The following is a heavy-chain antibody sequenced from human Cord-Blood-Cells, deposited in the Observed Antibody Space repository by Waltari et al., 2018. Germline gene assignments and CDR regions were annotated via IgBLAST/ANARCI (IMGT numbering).Heavy chain of an antibody. Sequence: SSYAISWVRQAPGQGLEWMGGIIPIFGTANYAQKFQGRVTITADKSTSTAYMELSSLRSEDTAVYYCASRLTGDDYWGQGTLVTVSS. J-gene: IGHJ4*02. CDR2: IIPIFGTA. CDR3: ASRLTGDDY. CDR1: SSYA. D-gene: IGHD7-27*01. V-gene: IGHV1-69*06.